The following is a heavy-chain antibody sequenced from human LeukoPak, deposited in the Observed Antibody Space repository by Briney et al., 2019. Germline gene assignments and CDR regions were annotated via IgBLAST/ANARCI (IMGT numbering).Heavy chain of an antibody. CDR2: INHSGST. CDR3: ARDTHGGRTRNYYYGMDV. D-gene: IGHD2-15*01. J-gene: IGHJ6*02. CDR1: GGSFSGYY. V-gene: IGHV4-34*01. Sequence: PSETLSLTCAVYGGSFSGYYWSWIRQPPGKGLEWIGEINHSGSTNYNPSLKSRVTISVDTSKNQFSLKLSSVTAADTAVYYCARDTHGGRTRNYYYGMDVWGQGTTVTVSS.